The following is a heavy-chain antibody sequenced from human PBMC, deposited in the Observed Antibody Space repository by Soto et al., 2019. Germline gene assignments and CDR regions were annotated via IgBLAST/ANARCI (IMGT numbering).Heavy chain of an antibody. CDR2: ISSTTNYI. V-gene: IGHV3-21*01. CDR3: ARESEDLTSNFDY. J-gene: IGHJ4*02. CDR1: GFTFSRYS. Sequence: GGSLRLSCAASGFTFSRYSMNWVRQAPGKGLEWVSSISSTTNYIYYADSMKGRFTVSRDNAKNLVYLDMNSLSAEDTAVYYCARESEDLTSNFDYWGQGTLVTVSS.